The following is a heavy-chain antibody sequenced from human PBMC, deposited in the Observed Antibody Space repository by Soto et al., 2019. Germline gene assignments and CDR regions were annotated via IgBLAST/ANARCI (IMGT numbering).Heavy chain of an antibody. CDR1: GFTFISYA. D-gene: IGHD3-10*01. J-gene: IGHJ2*01. CDR2: ISGGGDAT. V-gene: IGHV3-23*01. CDR3: ARKVPGSTTRPDYWYFDL. Sequence: EVQLLESGGGLVQPGGSLRLSCAASGFTFISYAMNWVRQAPGKGLQWVSAISGGGDATFYADSVKGRFTISRDTSRNTVALQMNSLGADDTAVYYCARKVPGSTTRPDYWYFDLWGRGTLVTVSS.